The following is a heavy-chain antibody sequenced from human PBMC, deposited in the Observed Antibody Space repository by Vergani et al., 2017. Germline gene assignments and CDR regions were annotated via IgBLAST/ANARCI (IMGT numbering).Heavy chain of an antibody. V-gene: IGHV7-4-1*02. CDR1: GGTFSSNS. CDR2: ITTNTGNP. D-gene: IGHD1-14*01. J-gene: IGHJ4*02. Sequence: QGQLAQSGAEVKKPGSSVKVSCKASGGTFSSNSISWVRQAPGQGLEWVGWITTNTGNPVYARDFTGRFVFSLDTSVTTTYLQINSLKAEDTAVYFCARGSFRKGTSYFDYWGQGTLVTVSS. CDR3: ARGSFRKGTSYFDY.